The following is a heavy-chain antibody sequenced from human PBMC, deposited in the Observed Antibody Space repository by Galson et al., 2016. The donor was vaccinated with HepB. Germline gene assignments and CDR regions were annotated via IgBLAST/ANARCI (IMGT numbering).Heavy chain of an antibody. CDR1: GDSVSSNSAT. CDR2: TYYGSKWYN. CDR3: VRDTAVAGPDYYYYYGMDV. Sequence: CAISGDSVSSNSATWNWVRQSPSRGLEWLGRTYYGSKWYNDYALSVKSRITINPDTSKNQFSLQLTSVTPEDTAVYYCVRDTAVAGPDYYYYYGMDVWGQGTTVTVSS. V-gene: IGHV6-1*01. J-gene: IGHJ6*02. D-gene: IGHD6-19*01.